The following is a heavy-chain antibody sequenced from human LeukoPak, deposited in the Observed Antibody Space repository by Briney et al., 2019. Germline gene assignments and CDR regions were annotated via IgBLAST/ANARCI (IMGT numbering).Heavy chain of an antibody. Sequence: EASVKVSCKASGYTFTSYAMHWVRQAPGQRLEWMGWINAGNGNTKYSQKFQGRVTITRDTSASTAYMELSSLRSEDTAVYYCARDRVLTRREWLPNWFDPWGQGTLVTVSS. CDR2: INAGNGNT. CDR3: ARDRVLTRREWLPNWFDP. CDR1: GYTFTSYA. V-gene: IGHV1-3*01. D-gene: IGHD5-12*01. J-gene: IGHJ5*02.